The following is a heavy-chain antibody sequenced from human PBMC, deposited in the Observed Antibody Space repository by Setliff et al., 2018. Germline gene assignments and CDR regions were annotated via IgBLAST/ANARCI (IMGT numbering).Heavy chain of an antibody. CDR3: ARSGVDYYYYYMDV. CDR2: IYASGST. Sequence: SETLSLTCAVYGGSFSGYYWSWIRQPPGKGLEWIGYIYASGSTNYNPSLKSRVTISVDTSKNQFSLKLSSVTAADTAVYYCARSGVDYYYYYMDVWGKGTTVTVSS. CDR1: GGSFSGYY. D-gene: IGHD1-26*01. J-gene: IGHJ6*03. V-gene: IGHV4-4*08.